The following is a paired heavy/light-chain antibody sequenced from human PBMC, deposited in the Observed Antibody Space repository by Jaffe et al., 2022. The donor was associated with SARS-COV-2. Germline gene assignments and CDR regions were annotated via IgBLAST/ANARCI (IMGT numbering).Light chain of an antibody. V-gene: IGKV1-39*01. J-gene: IGKJ2*01. CDR1: QRVSDY. CDR2: STS. CDR3: QQGFSSPRT. Sequence: DIQMTQSPSSLSASVGDRVTITCRASQRVSDYLNWYQQKAGEAPRLLIYSTSTLQAGVPSRFSGSRSGTDFILTISNLQPEDVATYYCQQGFSSPRTFGQGTKLQI.
Heavy chain of an antibody. CDR2: VHKSGST. V-gene: IGHV4-4*02. J-gene: IGHJ5*02. Sequence: QVQLQESGPGLVKPSGTLSLTCDVSGGSINNIDWWTWVRQTPGKGLEWIGEVHKSGSTNYNPSLKSRVTMSADNSKNQFSLHLNSVTAADTAVYFCAICRRERGNWVEKNWFDPWGHGILVTVSS. CDR1: GGSINNIDW. CDR3: AICRRERGNWVEKNWFDP. D-gene: IGHD1-1*01.